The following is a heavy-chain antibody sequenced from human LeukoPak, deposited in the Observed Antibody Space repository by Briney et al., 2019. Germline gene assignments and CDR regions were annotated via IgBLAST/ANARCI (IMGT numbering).Heavy chain of an antibody. V-gene: IGHV1-69*13. CDR3: ARVLGPTYYDFWSGLDAFDI. Sequence: SVKVSCKASGGTFSSYAISWVRQAPGQGLEWMGGIIPIFGTANYAQKFQGRVTITADESTSTAYMELSSLRSEDTAVYYCARVLGPTYYDFWSGLDAFDIWGQGTMVTVSS. CDR1: GGTFSSYA. CDR2: IIPIFGTA. J-gene: IGHJ3*02. D-gene: IGHD3-3*01.